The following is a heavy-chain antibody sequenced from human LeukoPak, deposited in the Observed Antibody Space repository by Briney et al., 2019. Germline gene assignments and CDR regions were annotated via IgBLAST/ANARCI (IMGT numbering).Heavy chain of an antibody. CDR3: ARSIAAAGSYYFDY. CDR1: GGSISSYY. Sequence: SETLSLTCTVSGGSISSYYWSWIRQPPGKGLEWIGYIYYSGSTNYNPSLKSRVTISVDTSKNQFSLKLSSVTAADTAVYYCARSIAAAGSYYFDYWGQGTLVTVSS. CDR2: IYYSGST. D-gene: IGHD6-13*01. V-gene: IGHV4-59*12. J-gene: IGHJ4*02.